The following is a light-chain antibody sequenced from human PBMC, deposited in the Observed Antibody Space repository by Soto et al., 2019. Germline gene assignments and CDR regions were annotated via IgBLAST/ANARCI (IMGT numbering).Light chain of an antibody. J-gene: IGKJ2*01. CDR2: DAS. CDR3: QQYNSYPYT. Sequence: DIQMTQSPSTLSASVGDTVTITCRASQTISGWLAWYQQRPGKAPNLLIFDASTLESGVPSRFSGSGSGTTFTLTISSLQSDDFATYYCQQYNSYPYTFGQGTKLEIK. V-gene: IGKV1-5*01. CDR1: QTISGW.